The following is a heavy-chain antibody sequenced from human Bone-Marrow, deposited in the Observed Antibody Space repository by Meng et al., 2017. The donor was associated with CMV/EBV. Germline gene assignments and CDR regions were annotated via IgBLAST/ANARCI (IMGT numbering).Heavy chain of an antibody. CDR3: ARGGITMIVVTHFDY. CDR1: GGSISSSSYY. J-gene: IGHJ4*02. V-gene: IGHV4-39*07. D-gene: IGHD3-22*01. CDR2: IYYSGST. Sequence: QLQMQESGPGLVKPSXXLSLICTVSGGSISSSSYYWGWIRQPPGKGLEWIGSIYYSGSTYYNPSLKSRVTISVDTSKNQFSLKLSSVTAADTAVYYCARGGITMIVVTHFDYWGQGTLVYVSS.